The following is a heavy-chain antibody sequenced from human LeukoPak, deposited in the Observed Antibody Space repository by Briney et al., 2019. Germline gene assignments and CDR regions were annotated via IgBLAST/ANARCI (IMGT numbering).Heavy chain of an antibody. J-gene: IGHJ3*02. CDR3: AREVGATSDAFDI. V-gene: IGHV1-69*13. CDR1: GGTLSSYG. Sequence: SVKVSCKASGGTLSSYGISWVRQAPGQGLEWMGGIIPIFGTANYAQKFQGRVTITADESTSTAYMELSSLRSEDTAVYYCAREVGATSDAFDIWGQGTMVTVSS. D-gene: IGHD1-26*01. CDR2: IIPIFGTA.